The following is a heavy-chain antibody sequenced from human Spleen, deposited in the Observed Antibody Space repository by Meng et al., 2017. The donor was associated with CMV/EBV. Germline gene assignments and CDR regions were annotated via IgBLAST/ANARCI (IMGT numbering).Heavy chain of an antibody. D-gene: IGHD3-10*01. CDR3: ARDLPYENYYGSGSYPDY. V-gene: IGHV4-4*07. CDR1: GGAISSYY. CDR2: IYTSGST. Sequence: GRLQESGPGLVKPSETLSLTCTVSGGAISSYYWGWIRQPAGKGLEWIGRIYTSGSTNYNPSLKSRVTMSVDTSKNQFSLKLSSVTAADTAVYYCARDLPYENYYGSGSYPDYWGQGTLVTVSS. J-gene: IGHJ4*02.